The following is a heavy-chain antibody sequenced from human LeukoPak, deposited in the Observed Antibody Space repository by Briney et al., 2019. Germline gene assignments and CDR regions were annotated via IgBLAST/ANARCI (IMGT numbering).Heavy chain of an antibody. J-gene: IGHJ4*02. D-gene: IGHD1-26*01. V-gene: IGHV4-4*07. Sequence: SETLSLTCTVSGGSFREHYWSWIRQFAGKGLEWIGRFYVSGSTKYNPSLKSRVTMSVDTSKNQFSLKLTSVTAADTAVYHCARTSGNFFDYWGQGILLTVSS. CDR2: FYVSGST. CDR3: ARTSGNFFDY. CDR1: GGSFREHY.